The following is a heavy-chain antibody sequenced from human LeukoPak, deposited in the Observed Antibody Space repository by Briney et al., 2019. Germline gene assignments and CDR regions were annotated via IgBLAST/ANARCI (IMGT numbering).Heavy chain of an antibody. CDR3: ARLDDSSGYSIDY. CDR1: GYSFTSYW. Sequence: GEALKISCKGSGYSFTSYWIGWVRQMPGEGLEWMGIIYPGDSDTRYSPSFQGQVTISADKSTSTAYVQWSSLKASATAMYYRARLDDSSGYSIDYWGQGTLVTVSS. CDR2: IYPGDSDT. J-gene: IGHJ4*02. V-gene: IGHV5-51*01. D-gene: IGHD3-22*01.